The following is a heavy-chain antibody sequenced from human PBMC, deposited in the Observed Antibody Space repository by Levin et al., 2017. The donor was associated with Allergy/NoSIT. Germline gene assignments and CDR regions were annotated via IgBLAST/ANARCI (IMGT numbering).Heavy chain of an antibody. D-gene: IGHD3-3*01. J-gene: IGHJ6*02. CDR3: ARGVEDRPYDFWSASDLGV. V-gene: IGHV4-4*07. Sequence: SQTLSLTCTVSGGSISSYYWSWIRQPAGKGLEWIGRIYTSGSTNYNPSLKSRVTMSVDTSKNQFSLKLSSVTAADTAVYYCARGVEDRPYDFWSASDLGVWGQGTTVTVSS. CDR1: GGSISSYY. CDR2: IYTSGST.